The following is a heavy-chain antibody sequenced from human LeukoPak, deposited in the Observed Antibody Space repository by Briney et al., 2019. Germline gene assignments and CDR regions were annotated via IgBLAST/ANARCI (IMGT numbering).Heavy chain of an antibody. V-gene: IGHV1-18*04. CDR2: ISAYNGDT. D-gene: IGHD6-19*01. Sequence: GASVKVSCKASGYTFTGYYIHWVRQAPGQGLEWMGWISAYNGDTKYAQEFQGRVTMTRDTSTSTAYMELRSLTSDDTAVYYCARDPSNTSGRYQYFDLWGRGTLVTVSS. CDR1: GYTFTGYY. J-gene: IGHJ2*01. CDR3: ARDPSNTSGRYQYFDL.